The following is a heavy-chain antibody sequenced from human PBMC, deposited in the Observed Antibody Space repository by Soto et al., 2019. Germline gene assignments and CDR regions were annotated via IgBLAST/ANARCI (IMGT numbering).Heavy chain of an antibody. D-gene: IGHD4-17*01. CDR2: IYSGGST. CDR1: GFTVSSNY. V-gene: IGHV3-53*04. Sequence: EVQLVESGGGLVQPGGSLRLSCAASGFTVSSNYMSWVRQAPGKGLEWVSVIYSGGSTYYADSVKGRFTISRHNSKNTLYLQMNSLRAEDTAVYYCARDNGDFHYYYYYYMDVWGKGTTVTVSS. CDR3: ARDNGDFHYYYYYYMDV. J-gene: IGHJ6*03.